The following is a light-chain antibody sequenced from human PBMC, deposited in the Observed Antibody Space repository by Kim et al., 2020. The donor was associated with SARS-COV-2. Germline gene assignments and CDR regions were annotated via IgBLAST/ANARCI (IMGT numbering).Light chain of an antibody. Sequence: GEIATLSCRASQSVSSNVAWYQQKPGQAPRLLIYGASTRATGIPARFSGSGSGTEFTITISSLQSEDFAVYYCQQYNNWPPVLTFGGGTKVDIK. CDR2: GAS. CDR1: QSVSSN. V-gene: IGKV3-15*01. CDR3: QQYNNWPPVLT. J-gene: IGKJ4*01.